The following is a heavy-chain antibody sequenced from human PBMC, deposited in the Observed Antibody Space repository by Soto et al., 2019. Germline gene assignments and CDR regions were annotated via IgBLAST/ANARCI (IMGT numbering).Heavy chain of an antibody. V-gene: IGHV4-34*01. Sequence: SETLSLTCAVYGGSFSGYYWSWIRQPPGKGLEWIGSIYYSGSTYYNPSLKSRVTMSVDTSKNQFSLELSSVTAADTAVYYCGRTASYCTHGVCYSNYYYYMDVWGKGTTVTVSS. CDR1: GGSFSGYY. CDR3: GRTASYCTHGVCYSNYYYYMDV. D-gene: IGHD2-8*01. J-gene: IGHJ6*03. CDR2: IYYSGST.